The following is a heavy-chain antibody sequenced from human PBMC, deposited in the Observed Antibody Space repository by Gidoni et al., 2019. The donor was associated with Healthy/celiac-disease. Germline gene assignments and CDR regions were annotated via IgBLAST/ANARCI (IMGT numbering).Heavy chain of an antibody. V-gene: IGHV3-30-3*01. CDR3: ARASPLSGAVDY. Sequence: QVQLVESGGGVVQPGRSLRLSCAASGFTFSSYAMPWVRQAPGKGLEWVAVISYDGSNKYYADSVKGRFTISRDNSKNTLYLQMNSLRAEDTAVYYCARASPLSGAVDYWGQGTLVTVSS. D-gene: IGHD2-15*01. CDR1: GFTFSSYA. J-gene: IGHJ4*02. CDR2: ISYDGSNK.